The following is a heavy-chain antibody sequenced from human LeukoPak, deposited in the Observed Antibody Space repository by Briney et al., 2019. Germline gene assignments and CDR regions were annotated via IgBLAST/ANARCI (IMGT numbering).Heavy chain of an antibody. CDR2: IYYSGST. J-gene: IGHJ3*02. D-gene: IGHD2-21*02. CDR1: GGSISSYY. CDR3: ARDCGGDCYDAFDI. V-gene: IGHV4-59*01. Sequence: SETLSLTCTVSGGSISSYYWSWIRQPPGKGLEWIGYIYYSGSTNYNPSLKSRVTISVDTSKNQFSLKLSSVTAADTAVYYCARDCGGDCYDAFDIWGQGTVVTVSS.